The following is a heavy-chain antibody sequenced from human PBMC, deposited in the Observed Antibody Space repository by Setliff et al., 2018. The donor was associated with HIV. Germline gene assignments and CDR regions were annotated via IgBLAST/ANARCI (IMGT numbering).Heavy chain of an antibody. Sequence: GGSLRLSCAASGFTFSSFAMHWVRQAPGKGLEGVAVIPHDGSTKYYANSVKGRFTVSRDNSKNTLYLQMSSLRAEDTAVYYCARGSLWFGKLHSDYWGQGTLVTVSS. CDR3: ARGSLWFGKLHSDY. V-gene: IGHV3-30*04. CDR2: IPHDGSTK. CDR1: GFTFSSFA. D-gene: IGHD3-10*01. J-gene: IGHJ4*02.